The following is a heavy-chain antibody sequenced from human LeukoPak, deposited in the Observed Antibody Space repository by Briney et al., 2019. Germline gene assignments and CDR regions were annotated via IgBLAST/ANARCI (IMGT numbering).Heavy chain of an antibody. Sequence: ASVKVSCKASGYTFTSYYMHWVQQAPGLGLEWMGWINPNSGGTNYAQKFQGRVIMTRDTSISTIYMELSRLRSDDTAVYYCARVVSDDAFDLWGQGTMVTVSS. CDR1: GYTFTSYY. V-gene: IGHV1-2*02. CDR3: ARVVSDDAFDL. D-gene: IGHD3-16*01. J-gene: IGHJ3*01. CDR2: INPNSGGT.